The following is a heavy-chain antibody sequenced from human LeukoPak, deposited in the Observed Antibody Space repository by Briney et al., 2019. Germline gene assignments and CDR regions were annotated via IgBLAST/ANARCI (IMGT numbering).Heavy chain of an antibody. J-gene: IGHJ6*03. CDR3: ARAGRKSRGVDIVRKKETGYYYYMDV. CDR2: FSGSGGST. CDR1: GFTLSSYA. Sequence: GGSLRLSCAASGFTLSSYAMNWVRQAPGKGLEWVSAFSGSGGSTYYADSVKGRFTISRDNAKNSLYLQMNSLRAEDTAVYYCARAGRKSRGVDIVRKKETGYYYYMDVWGKGTTVTVSS. V-gene: IGHV3-23*01. D-gene: IGHD2-15*01.